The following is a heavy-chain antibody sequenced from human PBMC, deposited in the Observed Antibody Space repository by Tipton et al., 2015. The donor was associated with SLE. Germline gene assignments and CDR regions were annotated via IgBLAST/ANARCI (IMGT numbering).Heavy chain of an antibody. V-gene: IGHV4-39*01. J-gene: IGHJ5*02. CDR2: IYYSGTT. Sequence: TLSLTCTVSGVSISSSSYYWGWIRQSPGRGLEWIGSIYYSGTTYYNPSLKSRITMSLDTSKNQFSLKLSSVTAADTAVYYCSRQRYQRLNSFDPWGQGTLVTVSS. CDR3: SRQRYQRLNSFDP. D-gene: IGHD2-2*01. CDR1: GVSISSSSYY.